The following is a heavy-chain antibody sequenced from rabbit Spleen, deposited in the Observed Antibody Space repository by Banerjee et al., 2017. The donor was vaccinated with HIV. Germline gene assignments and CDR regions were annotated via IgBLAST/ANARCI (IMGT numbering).Heavy chain of an antibody. Sequence: QEQLMESGGGLVQPGGSLKLSCKASGFDFSSYGVSWVRQAPGKGLEWIACINASTGKPVYATWASGRFTISKTSSTTVTLQMTSLTAADTATYFCARGGDYGGDGYDLWGQGT. CDR3: ARGGDYGGDGYDL. J-gene: IGHJ4*01. CDR2: INASTGKP. D-gene: IGHD2-1*01. V-gene: IGHV1S45*01. CDR1: GFDFSSYG.